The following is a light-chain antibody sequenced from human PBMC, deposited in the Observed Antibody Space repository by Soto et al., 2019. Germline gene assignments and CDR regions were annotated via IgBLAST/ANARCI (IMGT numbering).Light chain of an antibody. Sequence: ENVLTQSPGTLSLSPGERATLSCRASQSVSSSFVAWYQQKPGQAPRLVIYGAASRATGIPDMFRGSGSGTDFTLTISRLEPEDFAVYYCQQYGSLPITFGQGTRLEMK. V-gene: IGKV3-20*01. CDR3: QQYGSLPIT. J-gene: IGKJ5*01. CDR2: GAA. CDR1: QSVSSSF.